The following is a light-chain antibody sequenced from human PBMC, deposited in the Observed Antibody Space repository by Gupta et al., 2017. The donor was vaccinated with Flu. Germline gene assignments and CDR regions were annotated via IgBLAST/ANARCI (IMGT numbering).Light chain of an antibody. J-gene: IGKJ3*01. V-gene: IGKV3-20*01. CDR3: QHEGSSPIT. CDR1: QSVSSSY. CDR2: GAS. Sequence: EIVLTQSAGTLSLSPGERATLSCRASQSVSSSYLAWYQQKPGQAPRLLIYGASSRATGIPDRFSGSGSGTDFTLTISRLEPEDFVVYYCQHEGSSPITFGHGTKVDIK.